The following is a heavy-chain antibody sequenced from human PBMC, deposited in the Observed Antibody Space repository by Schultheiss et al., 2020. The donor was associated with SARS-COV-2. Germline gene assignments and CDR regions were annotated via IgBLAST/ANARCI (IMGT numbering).Heavy chain of an antibody. J-gene: IGHJ4*02. D-gene: IGHD5-18*01. CDR1: GGSISSGGYS. CDR2: IYYSGST. V-gene: IGHV4-61*08. Sequence: SETLSLTCAVSGGSISSGGYSWSWIRQPPGKGLEWIGYIYYSGSTNYNPSLKSRVTISVDTSKNQFSLKLSSVTAADTAVYYCARIGYSYGPLVGDYWGQGTLVTVSS. CDR3: ARIGYSYGPLVGDY.